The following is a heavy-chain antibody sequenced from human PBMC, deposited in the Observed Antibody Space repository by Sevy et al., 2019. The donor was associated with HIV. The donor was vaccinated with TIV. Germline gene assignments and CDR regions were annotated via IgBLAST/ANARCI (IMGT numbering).Heavy chain of an antibody. J-gene: IGHJ4*02. CDR2: ISTSSNYI. Sequence: GGSLRLSCTASGFTFSDYYMSWIRQAPGKELEWVSDISTSSNYINYADSVKGRFTISRHNAKNSLYLQMISLRAEDTAVYFCARVRYNYGQHYFDYWGQGTLVTVSS. D-gene: IGHD5-18*01. CDR1: GFTFSDYY. V-gene: IGHV3-11*06. CDR3: ARVRYNYGQHYFDY.